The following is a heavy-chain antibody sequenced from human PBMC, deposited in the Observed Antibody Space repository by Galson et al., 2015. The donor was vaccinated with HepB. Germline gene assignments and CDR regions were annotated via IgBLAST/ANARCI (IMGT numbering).Heavy chain of an antibody. D-gene: IGHD3-22*01. CDR2: IWYDGSNK. J-gene: IGHJ4*02. Sequence: SLRLSCAASGLTFSSYSMSWVRQAPGKGLEWVAVIWYDGSNKYYADSVKGRFTISRDNSKNTLYLQMNSLRAEDTAVYYCARDHDSSGYYLYYFDYWGQGTLVTVSS. CDR1: GLTFSSYS. CDR3: ARDHDSSGYYLYYFDY. V-gene: IGHV3-33*08.